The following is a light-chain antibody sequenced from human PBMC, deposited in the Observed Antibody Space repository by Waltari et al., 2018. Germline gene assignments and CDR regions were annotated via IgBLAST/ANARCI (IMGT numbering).Light chain of an antibody. J-gene: IGKJ1*01. Sequence: DIVMTQSPDSLAVSLGERVTINCKSSQSLLYSSNNKNYLAWYQQKPGQAPKLLIYWASTRESGVPNRFSGSGSGTDFTLTISGLQAEDVAVYYCQQYYNTPWTFGQGTKVEIK. V-gene: IGKV4-1*01. CDR1: QSLLYSSNNKNY. CDR2: WAS. CDR3: QQYYNTPWT.